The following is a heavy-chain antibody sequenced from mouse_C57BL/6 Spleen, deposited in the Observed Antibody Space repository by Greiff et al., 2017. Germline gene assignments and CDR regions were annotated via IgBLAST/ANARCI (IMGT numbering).Heavy chain of an antibody. CDR2: IDPSDSYT. J-gene: IGHJ1*03. V-gene: IGHV1-50*01. CDR1: GYTFTSYW. D-gene: IGHD4-1*01. CDR3: APSWDGGYFDV. Sequence: QVQLQQPGAELVKPGASVKLSCKASGYTFTSYWMQWVKQRPGQGLEWIGEIDPSDSYTNYNQKFKGKATLTVDTSSSTAYMQLSSLTSEDSAVYYCAPSWDGGYFDVWGTGTTVTVSS.